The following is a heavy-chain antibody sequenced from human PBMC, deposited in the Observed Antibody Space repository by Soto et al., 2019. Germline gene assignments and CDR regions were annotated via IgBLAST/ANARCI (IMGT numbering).Heavy chain of an antibody. D-gene: IGHD4-17*01. CDR3: ARDQLDYGDYFTAAQRRNAFDI. J-gene: IGHJ3*02. CDR1: GFTFSSYA. Sequence: QVQLVESVGGVVQPGRSLRLSCAASGFTFSSYAMHWVRQAPGKGLEWVAVISYDGSNKYYADSVKGRFTISRDNSKNTLYLQMNSLRAEDTAVYYCARDQLDYGDYFTAAQRRNAFDIWGQGTMVTVSS. CDR2: ISYDGSNK. V-gene: IGHV3-30-3*01.